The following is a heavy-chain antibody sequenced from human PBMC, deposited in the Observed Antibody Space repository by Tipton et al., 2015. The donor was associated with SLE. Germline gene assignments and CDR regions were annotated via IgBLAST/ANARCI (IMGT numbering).Heavy chain of an antibody. CDR2: IYYSGST. V-gene: IGHV4-61*01. D-gene: IGHD3-22*01. CDR1: GGSISSSSYY. J-gene: IGHJ5*02. CDR3: AAGIDYYDSSGLNWFDP. Sequence: TLSLTCTVSGGSISSSSYYWSWIRRPPGKGLEWIGYIYYSGSTNYNPSLKSRVTISVDTSKNQFSLKLSSVTAADTAVYYCAAGIDYYDSSGLNWFDPWGQGTLVTVSS.